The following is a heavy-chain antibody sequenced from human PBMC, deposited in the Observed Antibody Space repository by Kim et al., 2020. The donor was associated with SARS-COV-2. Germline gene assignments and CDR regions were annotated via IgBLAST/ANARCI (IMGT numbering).Heavy chain of an antibody. CDR3: ARGITSSGRLSI. V-gene: IGHV4-59*13. CDR1: GGSISSYY. D-gene: IGHD3-22*01. Sequence: SETLSLTCTVSGGSISSYYWSWIRQPPGKGLEWIGYIYYSGSTKYNPSHKSRVTISVDTSKNQFSLKLSSVTAADTAVYYCARGITSSGRLSIWGQGTMVTVSS. J-gene: IGHJ3*02. CDR2: IYYSGST.